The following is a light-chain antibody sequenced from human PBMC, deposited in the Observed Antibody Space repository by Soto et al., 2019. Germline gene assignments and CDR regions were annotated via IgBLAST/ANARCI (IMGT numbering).Light chain of an antibody. J-gene: IGLJ2*01. Sequence: QSVLTQPASVSGSPGQSITISCTGTSSDVGGYNYVSWYQHYPGRAPKLIIYEVSDRPSGVSTRFSASRSGNTASLTISGLQAEDEAHYYCSSYTTNNTPVFGGGTKVTVL. CDR2: EVS. CDR3: SSYTTNNTPV. CDR1: SSDVGGYNY. V-gene: IGLV2-14*01.